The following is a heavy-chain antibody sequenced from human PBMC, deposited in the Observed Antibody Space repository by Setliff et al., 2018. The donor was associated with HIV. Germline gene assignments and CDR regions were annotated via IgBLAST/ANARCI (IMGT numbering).Heavy chain of an antibody. Sequence: SETLSLTCTVSGASVNSNNYYWGWIRQPPGKGLEWIASIYYSGTTYYNPSLKSRVTISVDTSKNQFSLRLSSVTAADTAVYYCAREYDSSGYGANFDYWGQGTLVTVSS. CDR1: GASVNSNNYY. D-gene: IGHD3-22*01. J-gene: IGHJ4*02. CDR3: AREYDSSGYGANFDY. V-gene: IGHV4-39*07. CDR2: IYYSGTT.